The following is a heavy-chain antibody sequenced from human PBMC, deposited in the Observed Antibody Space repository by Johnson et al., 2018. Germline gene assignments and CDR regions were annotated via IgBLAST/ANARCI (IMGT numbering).Heavy chain of an antibody. Sequence: VQLVQSGGGLVQPGGSLRLSCAASGFTFSSYWMTWVRQAPGKGLEWVANIKQDGSEKHYVDSVKGRFTISRDNAKNSLYLQVNSLRAEDTAVYYCARADYYVVNGFYRALDIGGQGTMFTVSS. J-gene: IGHJ3*02. CDR3: ARADYYVVNGFYRALDI. V-gene: IGHV3-7*04. D-gene: IGHD3-10*02. CDR2: IKQDGSEK. CDR1: GFTFSSYW.